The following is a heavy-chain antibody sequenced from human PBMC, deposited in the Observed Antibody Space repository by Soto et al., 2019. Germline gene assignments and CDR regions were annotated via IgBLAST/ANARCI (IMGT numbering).Heavy chain of an antibody. J-gene: IGHJ4*02. CDR3: ARSQTTVTSYDY. D-gene: IGHD4-17*01. V-gene: IGHV4-59*02. Sequence: SETLSLTCTISGGSVSGYYWTWIRQSPGKGLEYIGYIYSGNTNYNPSLNSRVTISVDTSKNHFSLKLSSVTAADTAVYYCARSQTTVTSYDYWGQGTLVTVSS. CDR1: GGSVSGYY. CDR2: IYSGNT.